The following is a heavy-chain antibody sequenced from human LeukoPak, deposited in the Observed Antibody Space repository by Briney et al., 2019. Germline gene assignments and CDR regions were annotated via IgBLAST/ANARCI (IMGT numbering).Heavy chain of an antibody. CDR1: GYTLTELS. CDR3: ATGWGIVVVPAARSFDY. Sequence: ASVKVSCKVSGYTLTELSMRWVRQAPGKGLEWMGGFDPEDGETIYAQKFQGRVTMTEDTSTDTAYMELSSLRSEDTAVYYCATGWGIVVVPAARSFDYWGQGTLVTVSS. D-gene: IGHD2-2*01. V-gene: IGHV1-24*01. J-gene: IGHJ4*02. CDR2: FDPEDGET.